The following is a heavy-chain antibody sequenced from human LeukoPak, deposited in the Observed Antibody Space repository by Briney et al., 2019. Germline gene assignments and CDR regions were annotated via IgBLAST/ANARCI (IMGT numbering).Heavy chain of an antibody. CDR3: GKDRGGITRDFDY. CDR2: INSDDDST. Sequence: QPGGSLRLSCSASGFTFSSYAMHWVRQAPGKGLEYVSGINSDDDSTSYADSLKDRFTIFRDNSKNTLYLQMSSLKTEDTAVYYCGKDRGGITRDFDYWGQGTLVTVSS. CDR1: GFTFSSYA. J-gene: IGHJ4*02. D-gene: IGHD1/OR15-1a*01. V-gene: IGHV3-64D*06.